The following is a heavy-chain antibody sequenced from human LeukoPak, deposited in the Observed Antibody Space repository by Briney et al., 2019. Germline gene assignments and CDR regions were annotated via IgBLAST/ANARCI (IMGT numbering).Heavy chain of an antibody. CDR1: GGTFSSYA. CDR2: IIPIFGTA. D-gene: IGHD5-18*01. J-gene: IGHJ4*02. CDR3: ARQVDTAMATYDY. Sequence: SVKVSCKASGGTFSSYAISWVRQAPGQGLEWMGGIIPIFGTANYAQKFQGRVTITADESTSTAYMELSSLRSDDTAVYYCARQVDTAMATYDYWGQGTLVTVSS. V-gene: IGHV1-69*13.